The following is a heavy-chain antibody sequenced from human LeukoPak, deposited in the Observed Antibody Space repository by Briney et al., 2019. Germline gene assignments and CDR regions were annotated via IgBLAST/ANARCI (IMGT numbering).Heavy chain of an antibody. CDR1: GFTFSSYA. D-gene: IGHD5-18*01. J-gene: IGHJ4*02. Sequence: GRSLRLSCAASGFTFSSYAMHWVRQAPGKGLEWVAVISYDGSNKYYADSVKGRFTISRDNSKNTLYLQVNSLRAEDTAVYYCARAPRGYSYGYALDYWGQGTLVTVSS. CDR2: ISYDGSNK. CDR3: ARAPRGYSYGYALDY. V-gene: IGHV3-30*04.